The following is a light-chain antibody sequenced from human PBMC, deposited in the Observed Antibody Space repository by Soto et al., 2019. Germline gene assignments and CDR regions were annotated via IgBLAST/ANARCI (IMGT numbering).Light chain of an antibody. CDR3: QKYNSVPLT. CDR1: QGIGIY. V-gene: IGKV1-27*01. Sequence: DIQMTQPPSSLSASFGDRVTMTCRASQGIGIYLAWFQQRPGNTPKLLIYAASTLQSGVPSRFSGSGSGTDFALTISSLQPEDVATYYCQKYNSVPLTFGGGTRVEIK. CDR2: AAS. J-gene: IGKJ4*01.